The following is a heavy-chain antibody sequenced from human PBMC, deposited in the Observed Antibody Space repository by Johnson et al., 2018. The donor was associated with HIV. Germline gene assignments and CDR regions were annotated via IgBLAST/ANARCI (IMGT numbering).Heavy chain of an antibody. V-gene: IGHV3-72*01. J-gene: IGHJ3*02. CDR2: IRNKANGYTT. D-gene: IGHD2-21*01. CDR1: GFTFSDHY. Sequence: VQLVESGGGVVRPGGSLRLSCAASGFTFSDHYMDWVRQAPGKGLEWVGRIRNKANGYTTAYAASVKGRFTISRDDSKNTLYLQMNSLKTEDTAVYYCTTDGMWWRTAFDIWGQGTMVTVSS. CDR3: TTDGMWWRTAFDI.